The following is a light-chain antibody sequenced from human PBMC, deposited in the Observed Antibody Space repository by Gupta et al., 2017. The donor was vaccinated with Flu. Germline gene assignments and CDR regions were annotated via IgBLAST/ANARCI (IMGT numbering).Light chain of an antibody. CDR1: QSVSSSY. J-gene: IGKJ4*01. V-gene: IGKV3-20*01. Sequence: DIVLTQSPGTLSLSPGERATLSCRASQSVSSSYLAWYQQKPGQAPRLLIYGASSRATGIPDRFSGSGSGTDFTLTISRLEPEDFAVYYGQQYGRSPLTFGGGTKVEIK. CDR3: QQYGRSPLT. CDR2: GAS.